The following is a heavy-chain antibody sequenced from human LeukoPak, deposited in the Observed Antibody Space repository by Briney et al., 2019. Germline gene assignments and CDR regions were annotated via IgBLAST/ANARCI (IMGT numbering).Heavy chain of an antibody. J-gene: IGHJ4*02. CDR1: GFIFSNYG. V-gene: IGHV3-23*01. Sequence: SGGSLRLSCAASGFIFSNYGMSWVRQAPGKGLEWVSAISGSGGSTYYADSVKGRFTISRDNSKNTLYLQMNSLRAEDTAVYYCAKAISSGWSTVGYYFDYWGQGTLVTVSS. D-gene: IGHD6-19*01. CDR2: ISGSGGST. CDR3: AKAISSGWSTVGYYFDY.